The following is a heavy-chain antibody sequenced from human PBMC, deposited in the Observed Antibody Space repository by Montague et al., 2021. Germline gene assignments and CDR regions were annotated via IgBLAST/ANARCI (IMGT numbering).Heavy chain of an antibody. CDR2: FYSGGNT. V-gene: IGHV4-39*01. CDR3: ARARITGTTTPLDY. D-gene: IGHD1/OR15-1a*01. J-gene: IGHJ4*02. Sequence: SETLSLTCTVSGGSISSTNHYWDWIRQPPGKGLEWIGTFYSGGNTYYNPALKSRVSISADTSNNQFSLKLHSVTAADTAVYFCARARITGTTTPLDYWGQGTLVIVSS. CDR1: GGSISSTNHY.